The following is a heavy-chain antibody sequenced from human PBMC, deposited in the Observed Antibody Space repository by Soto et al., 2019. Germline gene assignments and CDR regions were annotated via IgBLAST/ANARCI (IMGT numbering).Heavy chain of an antibody. D-gene: IGHD3-10*01. CDR1: GGSISSYY. CDR2: IYYSGST. Sequence: QVQLQASGPGLVKPSETLSLTCTVSGGSISSYYWSWIRQPPGKGLEWIGYIYYSGSTNYNPSLKSPVTISVDTSKNQFSLKLSSVTAADTALYYCARTYGRNFDYWGQGTLVTVSS. J-gene: IGHJ4*02. V-gene: IGHV4-59*12. CDR3: ARTYGRNFDY.